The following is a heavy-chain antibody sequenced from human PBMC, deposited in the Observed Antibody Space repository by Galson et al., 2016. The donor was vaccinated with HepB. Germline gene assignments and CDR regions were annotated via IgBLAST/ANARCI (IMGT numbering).Heavy chain of an antibody. CDR3: ARDPTMATVGAYYFDY. Sequence: SLRLSCAGSGFTFSLSSMNWVRQAPGKGPEWVASISSTSSNINYVDSVRGRFTISRDNAKNSLFLQMDSLKAEDTAIYDCARDPTMATVGAYYFDYWGQGTLVTVSS. V-gene: IGHV3-21*01. CDR1: GFTFSLSS. J-gene: IGHJ4*02. D-gene: IGHD4-23*01. CDR2: ISSTSSNI.